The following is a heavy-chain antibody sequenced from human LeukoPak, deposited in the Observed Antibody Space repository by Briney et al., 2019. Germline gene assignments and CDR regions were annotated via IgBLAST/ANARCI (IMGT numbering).Heavy chain of an antibody. CDR3: AKNFYGSGSYLEGRFDY. Sequence: AGGSLRLSCAASGFTFDDYAMHWVRQAPGKGLEWVSGISWNSGSIGYADSVKGRFTISRDNAKNSLYLQMNSLRAEDTAVYYCAKNFYGSGSYLEGRFDYWGQGTLVTVSS. CDR2: ISWNSGSI. D-gene: IGHD3-10*01. J-gene: IGHJ4*02. CDR1: GFTFDDYA. V-gene: IGHV3-9*01.